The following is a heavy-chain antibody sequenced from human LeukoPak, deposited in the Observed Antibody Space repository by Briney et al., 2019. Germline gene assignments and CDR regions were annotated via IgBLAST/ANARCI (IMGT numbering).Heavy chain of an antibody. J-gene: IGHJ4*02. CDR2: IYYSGST. CDR1: GGSISSGGYY. V-gene: IGHV4-31*03. Sequence: SETLSLTCTVSGGSISSGGYYWSWIRQHPGKGLEWIGYIYYSGSTYYNPSLKSRVTISVDTSKNQFSLKLSSVTAADTAVYYCARTPWPRYCSSTSCYTGGVYFDYWGQGTLVTASS. CDR3: ARTPWPRYCSSTSCYTGGVYFDY. D-gene: IGHD2-2*02.